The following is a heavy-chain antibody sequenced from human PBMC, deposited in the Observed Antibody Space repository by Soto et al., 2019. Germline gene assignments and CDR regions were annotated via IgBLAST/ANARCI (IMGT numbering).Heavy chain of an antibody. CDR3: ARDGVLYSRGAYYDY. CDR1: GFTFSTYG. CDR2: ISQSSGEV. D-gene: IGHD6-19*01. V-gene: IGHV3-30-3*01. J-gene: IGHJ4*02. Sequence: QVQLVESGGGVVQPGRSLRLSCVGSGFTFSTYGLHWVRQTPGKGLEWVAFISQSSGEVYYADSVKGRFTISRDNSKNSSSLQMTSLRTEDAAVYYCARDGVLYSRGAYYDYWGQGALVTVSS.